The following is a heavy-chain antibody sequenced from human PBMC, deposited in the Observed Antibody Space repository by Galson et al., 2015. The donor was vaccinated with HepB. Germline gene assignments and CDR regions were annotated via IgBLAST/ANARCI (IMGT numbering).Heavy chain of an antibody. CDR1: GYTPASYA. D-gene: IGHD2-2*01. CDR2: INAGHGNT. J-gene: IGHJ6*02. Sequence: SVKVSCKASGYTPASYAIPWVRQAPGQRLEWMGWINAGHGNTKSSQKFQGRVTITRGTSASTAYMELSSLRSEDTAVYYCARGIVVVPAAMPVNLPYYYGMDVWGQGTTVTVSS. CDR3: ARGIVVVPAAMPVNLPYYYGMDV. V-gene: IGHV1-3*01.